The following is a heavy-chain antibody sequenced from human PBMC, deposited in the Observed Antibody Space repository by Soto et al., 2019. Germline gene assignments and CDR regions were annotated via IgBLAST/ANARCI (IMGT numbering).Heavy chain of an antibody. CDR1: GYTFTRYT. CDR3: AGGIAMGQLDP. Sequence: VQLVQSGAEVKKPGPSVKMSCKASGYTFTRYTMNWVRQAPGQRLEWMGWINPDNGNTKSSQKCQDRVLITRDTSARTAYMDLSTLRSEDTAVYYFAGGIAMGQLDPWCQGTLVTVSS. J-gene: IGHJ5*02. V-gene: IGHV1-3*01. CDR2: INPDNGNT. D-gene: IGHD3-10*01.